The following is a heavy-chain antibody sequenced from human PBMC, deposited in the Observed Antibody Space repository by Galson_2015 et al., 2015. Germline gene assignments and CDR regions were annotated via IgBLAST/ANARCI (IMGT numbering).Heavy chain of an antibody. J-gene: IGHJ6*02. CDR2: IDNDGRTT. CDR3: TRRDGMDV. CDR1: GFTFNSYW. Sequence: SLRLSCAASGFTFNSYWMHWVRQAPGKGLVWVSRIDNDGRTTYYADSVKGRFTISRDNAKNTLYLQMNSLRDEDTAVYYCTRRDGMDVWGQGTTVTVSS. V-gene: IGHV3-74*01.